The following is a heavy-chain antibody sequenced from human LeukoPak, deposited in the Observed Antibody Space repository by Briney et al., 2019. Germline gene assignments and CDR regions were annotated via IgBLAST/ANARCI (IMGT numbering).Heavy chain of an antibody. CDR1: GFTFSSYE. D-gene: IGHD2-2*01. V-gene: IGHV3-48*01. J-gene: IGHJ6*03. CDR3: ARGNVLCPSCYYYYYMDV. CDR2: ISSSSSTI. Sequence: GSLRLSCAASGFTFSSYEMNWVRQAPGKGLEWVSYISSSSSTIYYADSVKGRFTISRDNAKNSLYLQMNSLRAEDTAVCYCARGNVLCPSCYYYYYMDVWGKGTTVTVSS.